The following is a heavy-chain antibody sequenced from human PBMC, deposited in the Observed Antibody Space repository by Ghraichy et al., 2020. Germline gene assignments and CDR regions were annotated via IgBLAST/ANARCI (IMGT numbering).Heavy chain of an antibody. CDR3: ARDIKSSSWSYFYYAMDV. D-gene: IGHD6-13*01. CDR1: GFTFSTYS. J-gene: IGHJ6*02. V-gene: IGHV3-30-3*01. Sequence: GGSLRLSCAASGFTFSTYSMHWVRKAPGKGLEWLGVISHDGGSKYYSASVKGRFTFSRDNSKNTVYLQMNRLRLDDTAEYYCARDIKSSSWSYFYYAMDVWGQGTTVTVSS. CDR2: ISHDGGSK.